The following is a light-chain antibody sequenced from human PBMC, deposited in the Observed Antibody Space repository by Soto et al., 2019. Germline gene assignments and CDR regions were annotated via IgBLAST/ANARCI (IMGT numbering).Light chain of an antibody. Sequence: DIQMTRSPSSLSASGGYSVTITCQASQDINNYLNWYQQKPGKAPKLLIYDAASLDTGVPSRISGSGSGADFTFTISSLQPEDIATYYCQQYDNLPLTFGGGTKVEIK. CDR3: QQYDNLPLT. J-gene: IGKJ4*01. V-gene: IGKV1-33*01. CDR1: QDINNY. CDR2: DAA.